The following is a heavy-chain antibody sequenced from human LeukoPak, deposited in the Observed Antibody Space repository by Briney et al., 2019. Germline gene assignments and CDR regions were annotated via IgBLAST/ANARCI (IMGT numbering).Heavy chain of an antibody. CDR3: ENSYSPPPS. V-gene: IGHV3-74*01. D-gene: IGHD3-10*01. CDR2: INTDGSDT. Sequence: GGSLRLSCAASGFTFGNSWMNWVRQAPGKRLVWVSRINTDGSDTTYADSAKGRFTISRDNGKNTLYLQMNSLRAEDSAVYYCENSYSPPPSWAQGTLV. CDR1: GFTFGNSW. J-gene: IGHJ5*02.